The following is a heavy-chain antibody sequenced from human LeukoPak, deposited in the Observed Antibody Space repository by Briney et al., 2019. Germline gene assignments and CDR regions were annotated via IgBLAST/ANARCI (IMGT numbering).Heavy chain of an antibody. V-gene: IGHV4-4*09. J-gene: IGHJ6*03. CDR2: IYTSGST. D-gene: IGHD6-19*01. Sequence: SETLSLTCTDSGGSISNYYWSWIRQPPGKGQEWIGYIYTSGSTNYSPSLKSRVTISVDTSKNQFSLKLSSVTAADTAVYYCARHRGGVAVACMGVWGKGTTVTVSS. CDR3: ARHRGGVAVACMGV. CDR1: GGSISNYY.